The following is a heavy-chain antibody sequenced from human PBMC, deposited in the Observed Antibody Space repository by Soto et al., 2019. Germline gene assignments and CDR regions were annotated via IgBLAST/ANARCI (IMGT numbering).Heavy chain of an antibody. CDR1: GYTFTNYW. J-gene: IGHJ6*02. CDR3: AASSFYYGMDV. CDR2: IYPGDSDT. D-gene: IGHD1-26*01. Sequence: GESLKISCKGSGYTFTNYWIGWVRQMPGKGPEWMGNIYPGDSDTKYNPSFQGQVTISADKSITTTYLQWSSLKASDTAIYYCAASSFYYGMDVWGQGTTVTVSS. V-gene: IGHV5-51*01.